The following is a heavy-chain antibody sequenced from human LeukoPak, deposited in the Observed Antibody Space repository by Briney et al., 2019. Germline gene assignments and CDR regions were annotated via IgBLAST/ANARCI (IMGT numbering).Heavy chain of an antibody. J-gene: IGHJ2*01. CDR1: GFPFSRLA. CDR2: LSYDEGTT. Sequence: PGGSLRLSCAASGFPFSRLAMHWVRQAPGKGLEYVSGLSYDEGTTYYADSVKGRFTISRDNSKNTLYLQMGSLRDEDMAVYYCARDENAGPAWYSDLWGRGTQVTVSS. CDR3: ARDENAGPAWYSDL. V-gene: IGHV3-64*02. D-gene: IGHD2/OR15-2a*01.